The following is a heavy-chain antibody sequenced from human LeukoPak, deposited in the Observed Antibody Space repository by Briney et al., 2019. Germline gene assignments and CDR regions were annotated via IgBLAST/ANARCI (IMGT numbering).Heavy chain of an antibody. V-gene: IGHV1-58*01. J-gene: IGHJ4*02. Sequence: SVKVSCKASGFTFTSSAVQWVRQARGQRLEWIGWIVVGSGNTNYAQKFQERVTITRDMSTSTDYMELSSLRSEGTAVYYCAAARYYDILTGYYTPGLDYWGQGTLVTVSS. CDR2: IVVGSGNT. CDR3: AAARYYDILTGYYTPGLDY. D-gene: IGHD3-9*01. CDR1: GFTFTSSA.